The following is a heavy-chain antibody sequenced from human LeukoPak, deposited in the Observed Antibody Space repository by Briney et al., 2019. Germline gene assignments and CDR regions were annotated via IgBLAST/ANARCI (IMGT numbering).Heavy chain of an antibody. D-gene: IGHD3-9*01. V-gene: IGHV3-23*01. J-gene: IGHJ4*02. Sequence: PGGSLRLSCAASGFTFSSYAMSWVRQAPGKGLEWVSVIGGSGGSTYHADSVKGRFTISRDNSKNTLYLQMNSLRAEDMAVYYCAGILTGYSKFPLPFDCWGEGTLVTVSS. CDR2: IGGSGGST. CDR1: GFTFSSYA. CDR3: AGILTGYSKFPLPFDC.